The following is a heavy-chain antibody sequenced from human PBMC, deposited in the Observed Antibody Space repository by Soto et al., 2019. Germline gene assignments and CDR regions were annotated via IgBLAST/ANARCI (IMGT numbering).Heavy chain of an antibody. D-gene: IGHD1-7*01. CDR3: AREVELRSYYYYMDV. V-gene: IGHV1-69*04. CDR2: IIPILGIA. J-gene: IGHJ6*03. CDR1: GGTFSSDT. Sequence: SVKVSCKASGGTFSSDTISWVRQAPGQGLEWMGRIIPILGIANYAQKFQGRVTITADKSTSTAYMELSSLRSEDTAVYYCAREVELRSYYYYMDVWGKGTTVTVSS.